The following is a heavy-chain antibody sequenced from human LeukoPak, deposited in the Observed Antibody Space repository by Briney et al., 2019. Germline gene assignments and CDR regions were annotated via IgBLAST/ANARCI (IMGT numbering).Heavy chain of an antibody. D-gene: IGHD6-19*01. V-gene: IGHV3-9*01. CDR3: AKDKQWLVSENLDI. J-gene: IGHJ3*02. CDR2: ISWNSGSI. CDR1: GFTFDDYA. Sequence: PGGSLRLSCAASGFTFDDYAMHWVRQAPGKGLEWVSGISWNSGSIGYADSVKGRFTISRDNAKNSLYLQMNSLRAEDTALYYCAKDKQWLVSENLDIWGQGTMVTVSS.